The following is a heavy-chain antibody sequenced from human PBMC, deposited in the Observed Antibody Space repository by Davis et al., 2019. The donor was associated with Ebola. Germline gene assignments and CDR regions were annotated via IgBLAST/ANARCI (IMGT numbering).Heavy chain of an antibody. D-gene: IGHD3-3*01. CDR2: IIPIFGAA. CDR1: GGTFSSYA. CDR3: ARDPRRITIFGAPGGMDV. J-gene: IGHJ6*02. Sequence: VKVSCKASGGTFSSYALSWVRQAPGQGLEWMGGIIPIFGAANYAQKFQGRVTITRDTSASTAYMELSSLRSEDTAVYYCARDPRRITIFGAPGGMDVWGQGTTVTVSS. V-gene: IGHV1-69*05.